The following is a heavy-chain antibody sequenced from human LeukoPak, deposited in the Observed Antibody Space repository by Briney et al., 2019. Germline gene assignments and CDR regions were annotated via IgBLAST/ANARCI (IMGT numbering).Heavy chain of an antibody. CDR3: AREGGFYCSSTSCYGLDY. D-gene: IGHD2-2*01. Sequence: SQTLSLTCAVSGGSISSGDYYWSWIRQPPGKGLEWIGYIYYSGSTYYNPSLKSLVTISVDTSKNQFSLKLSSVTAADTAVYYCAREGGFYCSSTSCYGLDYWGQGTLVTVSS. CDR2: IYYSGST. V-gene: IGHV4-30-4*08. CDR1: GGSISSGDYY. J-gene: IGHJ4*02.